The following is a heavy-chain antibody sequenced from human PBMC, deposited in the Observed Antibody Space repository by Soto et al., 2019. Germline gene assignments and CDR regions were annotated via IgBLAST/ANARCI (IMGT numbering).Heavy chain of an antibody. CDR2: ISYDGSNK. Sequence: PGGSLRLSCAASGFIFSDYGMHWVRQAPGKGLEWVAVISYDGSNKYYANSVKGRFTISRDNSKNTLYLQMNSQRAEDTAVYYCAKSLSGGTLRGAFDIWGQGTMVTVSS. V-gene: IGHV3-30*18. CDR3: AKSLSGGTLRGAFDI. CDR1: GFIFSDYG. D-gene: IGHD1-26*01. J-gene: IGHJ3*02.